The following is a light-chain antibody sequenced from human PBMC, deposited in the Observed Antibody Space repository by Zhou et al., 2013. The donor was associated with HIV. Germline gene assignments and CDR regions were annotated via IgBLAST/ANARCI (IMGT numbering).Light chain of an antibody. Sequence: DIVLTQTPLSSPVTLGQPASISCRSSLSLLQRSGNTYLDWYLQKPGQSPQLLIYLGSNRASGVPDRFSGSASGTDFTLTISRVEAEDVGVYYCMQALQTPYTFGPGTKVEI. CDR2: LGS. CDR1: LSLLQRSGNTY. J-gene: IGKJ3*01. V-gene: IGKV2-28*01. CDR3: MQALQTPYT.